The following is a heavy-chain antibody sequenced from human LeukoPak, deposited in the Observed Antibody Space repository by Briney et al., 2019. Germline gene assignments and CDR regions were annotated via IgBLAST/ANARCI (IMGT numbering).Heavy chain of an antibody. CDR1: GGSITTYY. J-gene: IGHJ3*02. Sequence: PSETLSLTCTVSGGSITTYYWSWIRQPPGKGLEWIGYIYHSGSTNYNPSLKSRVTISVDTSNNQFSLKLNSVTAADTAVYYCARDGDPYCSSTSCYSLRFYGTFDIWGQGTMVTVSS. CDR2: IYHSGST. V-gene: IGHV4-59*01. CDR3: ARDGDPYCSSTSCYSLRFYGTFDI. D-gene: IGHD2-2*01.